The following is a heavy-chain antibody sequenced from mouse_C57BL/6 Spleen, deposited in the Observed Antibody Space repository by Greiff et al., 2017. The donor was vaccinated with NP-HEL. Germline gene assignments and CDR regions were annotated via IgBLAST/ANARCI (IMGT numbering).Heavy chain of an antibody. V-gene: IGHV1-9*01. CDR3: AKQDRSFAY. Sequence: VQLQQSGAELMKPGASVKLSCKATGYTLTGYWIEWVKQRPGHGLEWIGEIVPGSGSTNYNEKFKGKATFTSDTSSNTAYMQHSSLTTEDSAIYYCAKQDRSFAYWGQGTLVTVSA. CDR1: GYTLTGYW. J-gene: IGHJ3*01. CDR2: IVPGSGST.